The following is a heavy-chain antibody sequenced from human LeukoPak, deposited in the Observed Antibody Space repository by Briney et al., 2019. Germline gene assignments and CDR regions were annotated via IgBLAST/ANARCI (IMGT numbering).Heavy chain of an antibody. CDR1: GYTFIAYQ. CDR3: AREVLRFLEWPLRYFDY. V-gene: IGHV1-69*04. CDR2: IIPILGIA. D-gene: IGHD3-3*01. Sequence: GASVKVSCKASGYTFIAYQIHWVRQAPGHGLEWMGRIIPILGIANYAQKFQGRVTITADKSTSTAYMELSSLRSEDTAVYYCAREVLRFLEWPLRYFDYWGQGTLVTVSS. J-gene: IGHJ4*02.